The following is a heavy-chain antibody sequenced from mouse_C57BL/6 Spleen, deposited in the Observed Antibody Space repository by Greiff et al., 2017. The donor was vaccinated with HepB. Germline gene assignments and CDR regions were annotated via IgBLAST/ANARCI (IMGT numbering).Heavy chain of an antibody. CDR3: ARWDHYYAMDY. CDR1: GYTFTSYT. Sequence: QVHVKQSGAELARPGASVKMSCKASGYTFTSYTMHWVKQRPGQGLEWIGYINPSSGYTKYNQKFKDKATLTADKSSSTAYMQLSSLTSEDSAVYYCARWDHYYAMDYWGQGTSVTVSS. D-gene: IGHD4-1*01. V-gene: IGHV1-4*01. J-gene: IGHJ4*01. CDR2: INPSSGYT.